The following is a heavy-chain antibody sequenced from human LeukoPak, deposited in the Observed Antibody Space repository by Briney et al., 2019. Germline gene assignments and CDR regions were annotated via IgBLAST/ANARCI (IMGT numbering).Heavy chain of an antibody. CDR3: AKRHSGSYYLLDY. D-gene: IGHD1-26*01. CDR1: GFTFSSYG. Sequence: GGSLRLSCAASGFTFSSYGMHWVRQAPGKGLEWVAFIRYDGSNKYYADSVKGRFTISRDNSKNTVVLQMNSLRAEDTAVYYCAKRHSGSYYLLDYWGQGTLVTVSS. V-gene: IGHV3-30*02. CDR2: IRYDGSNK. J-gene: IGHJ4*02.